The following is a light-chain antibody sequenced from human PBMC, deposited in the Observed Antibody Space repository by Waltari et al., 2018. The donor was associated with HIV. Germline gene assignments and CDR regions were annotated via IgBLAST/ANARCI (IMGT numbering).Light chain of an antibody. CDR1: SNDLGGYNH. J-gene: IGLJ2*01. V-gene: IGLV2-14*03. CDR3: SSYTSSTYVV. Sequence: QSALTPPASVSGPPGPSIPISCTGTSNDLGGYNHVSWYQQHPGNVPTLMINDDSNRHSGVSCRFSGSKSGNTASLTISGLRAEDEADYYCSSYTSSTYVVFGGGTKLTVL. CDR2: DDS.